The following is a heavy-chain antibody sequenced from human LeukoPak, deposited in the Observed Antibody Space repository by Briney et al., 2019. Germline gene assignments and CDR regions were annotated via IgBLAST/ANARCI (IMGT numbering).Heavy chain of an antibody. D-gene: IGHD5-24*01. CDR2: IYSGGST. J-gene: IGHJ6*03. CDR3: ARGVRGGYNSEYYYYYMDV. Sequence: GGSLRLSCAASGFTVSINYMSWDRQAPGKGLEWGSVIYSGGSTYYAASVKGRFTISRDNSKNTLYLQMNSLRAEDTAVYYRARGVRGGYNSEYYYYYMDVWGKGTTVTISS. V-gene: IGHV3-53*01. CDR1: GFTVSINY.